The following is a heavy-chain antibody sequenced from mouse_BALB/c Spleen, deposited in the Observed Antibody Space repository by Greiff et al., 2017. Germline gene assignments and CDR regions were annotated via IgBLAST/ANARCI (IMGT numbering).Heavy chain of an antibody. CDR3: ARDYYGSRGAWFAY. D-gene: IGHD1-1*01. J-gene: IGHJ3*01. CDR2: ISSCGSYT. CDR1: GFTFSSYA. Sequence: EVQLQESGGGLVKPGGSLKLSCAASGFTFSSYALSWVRQSPSKRLEWVAEISSCGSYTYYPDTVTGRFTISRDNAKNTLYLEMSSLRSEDTAMYYCARDYYGSRGAWFAYWGQGTMVTVSA. V-gene: IGHV5-9-4*01.